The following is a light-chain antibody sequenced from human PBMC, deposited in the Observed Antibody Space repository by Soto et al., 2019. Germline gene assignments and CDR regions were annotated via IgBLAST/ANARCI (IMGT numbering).Light chain of an antibody. J-gene: IGKJ1*01. CDR2: DAS. CDR1: QSVSNF. V-gene: IGKV3-11*01. Sequence: EIVLTQSPATLSLSPGERATLSCRASQSVSNFLAWYQQKPGQAPRLLISDASNRAPGIPGRFSRSGSGTDFRLTISSLEAADFAADYCQQSRHWPWTFGQGTKVEIK. CDR3: QQSRHWPWT.